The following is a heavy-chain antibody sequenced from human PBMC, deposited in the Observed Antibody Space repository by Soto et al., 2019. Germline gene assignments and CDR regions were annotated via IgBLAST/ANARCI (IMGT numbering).Heavy chain of an antibody. CDR1: GFTFSSYG. J-gene: IGHJ3*02. V-gene: IGHV3-30*18. CDR3: AKEPRAYSSSGHAFDI. D-gene: IGHD6-6*01. CDR2: ISYDGSNK. Sequence: QVQLVESGGSVVQPGRSLRLSCAASGFTFSSYGMHWVRQAPGKGLEWVAVISYDGSNKYYADSVKGRFTISRDNSKNPLYMQMNSLRAEDTAVYYCAKEPRAYSSSGHAFDIWGQGTTVTVSS.